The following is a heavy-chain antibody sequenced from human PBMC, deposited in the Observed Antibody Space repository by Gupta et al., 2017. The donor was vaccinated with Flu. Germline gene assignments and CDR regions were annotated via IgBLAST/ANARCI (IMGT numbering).Heavy chain of an antibody. J-gene: IGHJ3*01. Sequence: QQAGRGLEWMGSISHSGNNPSNQAHRSRVTISVDTSKRKVSLCLPSVSATDADVYYCARHTDAGHNQHGFDFWGQGTRVTVS. V-gene: IGHV4-39*01. D-gene: IGHD4-4*01. CDR2: ISHSGNN. CDR3: ARHTDAGHNQHGFDF.